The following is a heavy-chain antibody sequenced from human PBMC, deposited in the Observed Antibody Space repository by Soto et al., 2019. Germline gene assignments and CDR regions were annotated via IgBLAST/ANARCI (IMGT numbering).Heavy chain of an antibody. CDR3: AIEDILSGLGLDH. Sequence: QVQLVESGGGVVQPGRSLRLSCAVSGFTFSKYGMHWVRQAPGKGLEWVAVIWHDGSHKYYGDSVKGRFTISRDNSMDTLYLQINSLRVEDTAVYYCAIEDILSGLGLDHWGQGTLFTVSS. J-gene: IGHJ4*02. CDR1: GFTFSKYG. CDR2: IWHDGSHK. D-gene: IGHD3-9*01. V-gene: IGHV3-33*01.